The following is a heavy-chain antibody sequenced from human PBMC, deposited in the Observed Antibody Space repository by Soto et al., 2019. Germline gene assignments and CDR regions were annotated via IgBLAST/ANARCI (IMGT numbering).Heavy chain of an antibody. J-gene: IGHJ6*02. CDR2: ISGSGGST. CDR1: GFTFSSYA. CDR3: AKDFRPGYYYYGMDV. V-gene: IGHV3-23*01. Sequence: GSLRLSCAASGFTFSSYAMSWVRQAPGKGLEWVSAISGSGGSTYYADSVKGRFTISRDNSKNTLYLQMNSLRAEDTAVYYCAKDFRPGYYYYGMDVWGQGTTVTVSS.